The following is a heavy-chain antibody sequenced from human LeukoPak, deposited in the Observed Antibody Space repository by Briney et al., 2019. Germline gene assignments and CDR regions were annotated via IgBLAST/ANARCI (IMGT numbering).Heavy chain of an antibody. D-gene: IGHD1-14*01. CDR3: ARHEPVITLSSYYYGMDV. CDR1: GFTFSTYS. V-gene: IGHV3-21*01. J-gene: IGHJ6*02. CDR2: ISTSSTYI. Sequence: GGSLRLSWAASGFTFSTYSMNWVRQAPGKGLEWVSSISTSSTYIYYADSVKGRFTISRDNAKNSLYLQMNSLRAEDTAVYYCARHEPVITLSSYYYGMDVWGPGTTVTVSS.